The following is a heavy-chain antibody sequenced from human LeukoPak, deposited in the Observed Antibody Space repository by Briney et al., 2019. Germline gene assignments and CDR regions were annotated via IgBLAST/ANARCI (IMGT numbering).Heavy chain of an antibody. J-gene: IGHJ5*02. CDR3: AREGEVRWLQLGNTNWFDP. CDR1: GGTFSSYA. CDR2: IIPIFGTA. Sequence: ASVKVSCKASGGTFSSYAISWVRQAPGQGLEWMGGIIPIFGTANYAQKFQGRVTITADESTSTAYMELSSLRSEDTAVYYCAREGEVRWLQLGNTNWFDPWGQGTLVTVSS. V-gene: IGHV1-69*01. D-gene: IGHD5-24*01.